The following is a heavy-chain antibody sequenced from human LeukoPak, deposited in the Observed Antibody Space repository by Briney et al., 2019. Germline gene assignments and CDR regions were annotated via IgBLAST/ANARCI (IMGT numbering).Heavy chain of an antibody. CDR3: ARGGYGRYYYYMDV. CDR2: IYYSGST. J-gene: IGHJ6*03. D-gene: IGHD3-16*01. Sequence: PSETLSLTCTLSGGSISSYYWSWIRQPPGKGLEWIGYIYYSGSTNYNPSLKSRVTISVDTSKNQFSLKLSSVTAADTAVYYCARGGYGRYYYYMDVWGKGTTVTVSS. CDR1: GGSISSYY. V-gene: IGHV4-59*01.